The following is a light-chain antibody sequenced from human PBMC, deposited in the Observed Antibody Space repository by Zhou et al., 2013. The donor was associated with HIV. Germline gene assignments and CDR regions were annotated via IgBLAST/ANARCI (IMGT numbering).Light chain of an antibody. J-gene: IGKJ4*01. V-gene: IGKV3-15*01. CDR3: QQRSNWLT. CDR1: QSLNGD. Sequence: EIVMTQSPATLSVFPGERVTLSCRAGQSLNGDLAWYQQKPGQTPRLLIYRTSTRATGVPARFSGSGSGTEFTLTINTMQSEDFAVYYCQQRSNWLTFGGGTKVEIK. CDR2: RTS.